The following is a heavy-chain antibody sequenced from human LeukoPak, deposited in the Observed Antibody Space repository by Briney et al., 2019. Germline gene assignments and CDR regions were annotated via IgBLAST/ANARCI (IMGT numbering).Heavy chain of an antibody. CDR1: GYSISSGSY. J-gene: IGHJ5*02. CDR3: ARSLPGGGITIFGVITGGWFDP. D-gene: IGHD3-3*01. Sequence: SETLALTCTVSGYSISSGSYWDWIRQPPGKGLEWIGRLSHNGSTYYNPSLKSRVTIGVDTSKSQFSLKLRSVTAADTAVYYCARSLPGGGITIFGVITGGWFDPWGPGTLVTVSS. V-gene: IGHV4-38-2*02. CDR2: LSHNGST.